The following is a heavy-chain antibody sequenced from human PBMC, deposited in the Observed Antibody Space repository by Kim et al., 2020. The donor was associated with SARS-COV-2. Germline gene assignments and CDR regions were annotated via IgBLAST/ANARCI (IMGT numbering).Heavy chain of an antibody. CDR1: GDSMTNYY. J-gene: IGHJ6*01. D-gene: IGHD2-2*02. Sequence: SETLSLTCIVSGDSMTNYYWTWIRQPAGKGLEWIGRIYSNGDTNYSPSLESRARIAIDMSKNQFSLNLNSVTAADTAVYYCARVGCSSTFCYTRGWDVWG. CDR3: ARVGCSSTFCYTRGWDV. CDR2: IYSNGDT. V-gene: IGHV4-4*07.